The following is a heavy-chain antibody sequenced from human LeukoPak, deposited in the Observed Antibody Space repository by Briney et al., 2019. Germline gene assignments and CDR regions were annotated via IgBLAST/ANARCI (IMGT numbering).Heavy chain of an antibody. V-gene: IGHV1-46*01. CDR2: INPTGGST. J-gene: IGHJ5*02. CDR1: GYTFTGYY. Sequence: PSASVTVSCTASGYTFTGYYMHWVRQAPGQGLEWMGLINPTGGSTGYAQKFQGRVTMTRDMSTSTDYMELSSLRSEDTAIYYCARDNSVGDNAWWFDPWGQGTLVTVSS. CDR3: ARDNSVGDNAWWFDP. D-gene: IGHD1-26*01.